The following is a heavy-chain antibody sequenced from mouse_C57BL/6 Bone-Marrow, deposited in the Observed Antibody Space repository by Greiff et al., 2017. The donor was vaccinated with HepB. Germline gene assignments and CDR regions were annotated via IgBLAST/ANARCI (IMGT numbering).Heavy chain of an antibody. CDR1: GYSITSGYY. CDR3: PREGYGSSRAMDY. V-gene: IGHV3-6*01. Sequence: ESGPGLVKPSQSLSLTCSVTGYSITSGYYWNWIRQFPGNKLEWMGYISYDGSNNYNPSLKNRISITRDTSKNQFFLKLNSVTTEDAATYYCPREGYGSSRAMDYWGQGTSVTVSS. J-gene: IGHJ4*01. CDR2: ISYDGSN. D-gene: IGHD1-1*01.